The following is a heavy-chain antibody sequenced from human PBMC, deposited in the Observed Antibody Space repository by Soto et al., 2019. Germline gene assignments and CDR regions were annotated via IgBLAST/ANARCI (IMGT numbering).Heavy chain of an antibody. Sequence: GGSLRLSCAASGFTFSSYAMGWVRQAPGKGLEWVSHISVSGDTTYYADSVKGRFTISRDNSKNTLYLQMNSLRAEDTALYYCAKDAQYDYVWGSFGTWGQGTLVTVSS. CDR2: ISVSGDTT. CDR3: AKDAQYDYVWGSFGT. D-gene: IGHD3-16*01. V-gene: IGHV3-23*01. J-gene: IGHJ5*02. CDR1: GFTFSSYA.